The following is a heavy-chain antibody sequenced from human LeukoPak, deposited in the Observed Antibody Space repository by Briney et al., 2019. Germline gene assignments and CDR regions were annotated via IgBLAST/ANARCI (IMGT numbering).Heavy chain of an antibody. V-gene: IGHV3-33*06. CDR3: AKEGWTVTYNWFDP. Sequence: GGSLRLSCAASGFIFSSYGMHWVRQAPGKGLEWVAVIWYDGSKTYYADSVQGRFTVSRDNSKNTLYLQMNSLRAEDTAVYYCAKEGWTVTYNWFDPWGQGTLVTVSS. D-gene: IGHD4-17*01. J-gene: IGHJ5*02. CDR2: IWYDGSKT. CDR1: GFIFSSYG.